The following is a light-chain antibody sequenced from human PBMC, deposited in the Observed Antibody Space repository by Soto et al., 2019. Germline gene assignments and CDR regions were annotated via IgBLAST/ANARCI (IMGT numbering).Light chain of an antibody. CDR3: GGWDDSLSGPV. J-gene: IGLJ2*01. V-gene: IGLV1-47*01. CDR1: SSNIGSNY. CDR2: RNN. Sequence: QSVLTQPPSASGTPGQRVNISCSGSSSNIGSNYVYWYRQFPGTAPKLLIQRNNQRPSGVPALFSGSKSGTSASLAISGLRSEDEADYYCGGWDDSLSGPVFGGGTKVTVL.